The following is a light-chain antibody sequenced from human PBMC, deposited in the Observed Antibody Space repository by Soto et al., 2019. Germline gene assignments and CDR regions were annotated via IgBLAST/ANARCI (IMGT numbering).Light chain of an antibody. CDR2: GNS. Sequence: QSVLTQPPPVSGAPGQRVTIACTGSSSNIGAGYDVHWYQQLPGTAPKLLIYGNSNRPSGVPDRFSGSKSGTSASLAITGLQAEDEADYYCQSYDSSLVVFGTGTKLTVL. V-gene: IGLV1-40*01. CDR1: SSNIGAGYD. CDR3: QSYDSSLVV. J-gene: IGLJ1*01.